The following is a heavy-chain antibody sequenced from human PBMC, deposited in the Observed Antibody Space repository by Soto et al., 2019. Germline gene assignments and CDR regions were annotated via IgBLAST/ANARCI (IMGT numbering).Heavy chain of an antibody. CDR3: GKTVTAEC. Sequence: EVQLLESGGGLVQPGGSLRLSCVVSGFTFSSNAMTWVRQTPEEGLEWVSAISGSGGSTFYADSVKGRFTISRDNSKNTLYLQMNSLRAEDTAIYYCGKTVTAECWGQGTLVTVSS. D-gene: IGHD2-21*02. J-gene: IGHJ4*02. V-gene: IGHV3-23*01. CDR1: GFTFSSNA. CDR2: ISGSGGST.